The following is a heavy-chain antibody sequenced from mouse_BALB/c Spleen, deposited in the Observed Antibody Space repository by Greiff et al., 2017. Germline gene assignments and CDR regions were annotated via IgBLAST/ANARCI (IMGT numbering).Heavy chain of an antibody. CDR1: GFTFSSFG. V-gene: IGHV5-17*02. J-gene: IGHJ4*01. CDR2: ISSGSSTI. CDR3: ARVGDYYAMDY. Sequence: EVQVVESGGGLVQPGGSRKLSCAASGFTFSSFGMHWVRQAPEKGLEWVAYISSGSSTIYYADTVKGRFTITRDNPKNTLFLQMTSLRSEDTAMYYCARVGDYYAMDYWGQGTSVTVSS.